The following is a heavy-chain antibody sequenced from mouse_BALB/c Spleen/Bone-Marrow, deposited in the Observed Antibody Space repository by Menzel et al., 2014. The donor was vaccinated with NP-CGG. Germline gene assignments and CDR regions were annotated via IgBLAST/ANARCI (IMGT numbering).Heavy chain of an antibody. V-gene: IGHV1-61*01. CDR2: IDPSDNET. J-gene: IGHJ3*01. Sequence: QVQLQQPGPELVRPSASVKLSCKASGYTFTTYWVNWIKQRPGQGLEWIGRIDPSDNETHYNQKFKDKAMLTEDKSSNTAYMHHRSMTSEDSAVYYCARGGSSPAWFDYWGQGTLVTVSA. D-gene: IGHD1-1*01. CDR1: GYTFTTYW. CDR3: ARGGSSPAWFDY.